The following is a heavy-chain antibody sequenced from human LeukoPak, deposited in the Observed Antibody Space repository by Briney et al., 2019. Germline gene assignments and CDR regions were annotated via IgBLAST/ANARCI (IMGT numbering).Heavy chain of an antibody. V-gene: IGHV4-4*07. Sequence: PSETLSLTCTVSGYSISSGYYWGWIRQPAGKGLEWIGRIYTSGSTNYNPSLKSRVTMSVDTSKNQFSLKLSSVTAADTAVYYCASWGATHHYFDSWGRGTLVTVSS. CDR1: GYSISSGYY. CDR3: ASWGATHHYFDS. CDR2: IYTSGST. J-gene: IGHJ4*02. D-gene: IGHD1-26*01.